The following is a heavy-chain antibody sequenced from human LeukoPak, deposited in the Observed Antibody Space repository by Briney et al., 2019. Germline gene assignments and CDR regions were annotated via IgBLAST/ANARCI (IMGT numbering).Heavy chain of an antibody. CDR1: GVTISRSS. CDR3: ARVGDRSGNGYSH. Sequence: GSLRLSCAASGVTISRSSMHWVRQAPGKGLEFVSAISRSGGNTYYANSVKGRFTISRDTSKNTLYLQVGSLRVEDMAVYYCARVGDRSGNGYSHWGQGTLVTVSS. D-gene: IGHD2-2*03. CDR2: ISRSGGNT. J-gene: IGHJ4*02. V-gene: IGHV3-64*01.